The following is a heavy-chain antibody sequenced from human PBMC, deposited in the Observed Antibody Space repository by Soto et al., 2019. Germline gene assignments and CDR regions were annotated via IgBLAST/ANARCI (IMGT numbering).Heavy chain of an antibody. D-gene: IGHD2-15*01. CDR3: AKDVKGYCSGGSCYL. Sequence: DVQLVESGGGLVQPGRSLRLSCAASGFTFDDYAMHWVRQAPGKGLEWVSGISWNSGSIGYADSVKGRFTISRDNAKNSLYLQMNSLRAEDTALYYCAKDVKGYCSGGSCYLWGQGTLVTVSS. CDR1: GFTFDDYA. J-gene: IGHJ5*02. CDR2: ISWNSGSI. V-gene: IGHV3-9*01.